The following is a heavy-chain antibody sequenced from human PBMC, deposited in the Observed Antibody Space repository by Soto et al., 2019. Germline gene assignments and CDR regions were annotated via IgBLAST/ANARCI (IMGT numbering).Heavy chain of an antibody. J-gene: IGHJ6*02. V-gene: IGHV3-30*18. CDR3: AKSGPSTVTTMFYYYYAMDV. CDR2: ITYDGSNK. CDR1: GFTFGDYA. D-gene: IGHD4-17*01. Sequence: GGSLRLSCAASGFTFGDYAMHWVRQAPGKGLEWVTVITYDGSNKDYADSVKGRFTISRDNSKNTVYLQMNSLRPDDTAVYYCAKSGPSTVTTMFYYYYAMDVWGPGTTVTVSS.